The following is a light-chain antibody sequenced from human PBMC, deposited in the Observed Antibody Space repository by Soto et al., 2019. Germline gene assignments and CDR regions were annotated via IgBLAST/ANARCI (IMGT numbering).Light chain of an antibody. CDR2: GAS. J-gene: IGKJ5*01. CDR1: QSINND. V-gene: IGKV3-15*01. Sequence: EVVMTQSPATLSVSPGERATLSCRASQSINNDLAWYQHKPGQAPRLLIYGASTRAIGVPARFSGSGSGTEFTLTIDSLQSDDFAVYYWQQYDNWPPITFGQGTRLEIK. CDR3: QQYDNWPPIT.